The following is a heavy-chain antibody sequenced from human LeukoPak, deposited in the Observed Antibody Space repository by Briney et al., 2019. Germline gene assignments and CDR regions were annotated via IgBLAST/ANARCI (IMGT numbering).Heavy chain of an antibody. CDR1: GFTLSNVW. CDR3: TTSIAVAGSLDY. V-gene: IGHV3-15*01. CDR2: IKSKTDGGTT. D-gene: IGHD6-19*01. J-gene: IGHJ4*02. Sequence: GGSLRLSCAASGFTLSNVWMSWVRQAPGKGLEWVGRIKSKTDGGTTDYAAPVKGRFTISRDDSKNTLNLQMNSLKTEDTAVYYCTTSIAVAGSLDYWGQGTLVTVSS.